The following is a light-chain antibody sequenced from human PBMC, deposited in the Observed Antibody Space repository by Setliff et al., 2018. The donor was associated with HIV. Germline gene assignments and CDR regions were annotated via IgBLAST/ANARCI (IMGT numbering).Light chain of an antibody. J-gene: IGLJ3*02. CDR2: RYS. CDR3: SAWDDSLKGSV. CDR1: GSNIGSNS. Sequence: QSVLTQPPSASGTPGQRVTISCSGSGSNIGSNSVNWYQQLPGTAPKLLIYRYSQRPSGVPDRFSGSQSGTSASLAISGLQSEDEADYYCSAWDDSLKGSVFGGGTK. V-gene: IGLV1-44*01.